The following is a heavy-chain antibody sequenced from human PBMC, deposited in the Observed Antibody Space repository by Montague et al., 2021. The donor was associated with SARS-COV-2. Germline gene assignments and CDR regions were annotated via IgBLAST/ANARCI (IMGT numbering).Heavy chain of an antibody. Sequence: LVKPTQTLTLTCTFSGFSLSTSGMCMTWIRQPPGKGLEWIGYIYYSGSTNYNPSLKSRVTISVDTSKNQFSLKLSSVTAADTAVYYCARREWLRGHVDFWGQGTLVTVSS. V-gene: IGHV4-61*08. CDR1: GFSLSTSGMC. CDR2: IYYSGST. J-gene: IGHJ4*02. D-gene: IGHD5-12*01. CDR3: ARREWLRGHVDF.